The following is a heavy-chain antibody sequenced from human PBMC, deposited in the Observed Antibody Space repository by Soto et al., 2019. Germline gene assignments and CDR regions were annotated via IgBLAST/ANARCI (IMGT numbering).Heavy chain of an antibody. CDR3: AREYVAWGYWYFDL. CDR1: GFTFSGYD. V-gene: IGHV3-13*01. CDR2: IATSGNT. D-gene: IGHD7-27*01. Sequence: DVQLVESGGGLVQPGGSLRLSCEASGFTFSGYDMHWVRQAAGERLEWVSAIATSGNTYYAGSVKGRFTISRENAKNSLYLQINNVRAGDTAVYFCAREYVAWGYWYFDLWGRGTLVTVSS. J-gene: IGHJ2*01.